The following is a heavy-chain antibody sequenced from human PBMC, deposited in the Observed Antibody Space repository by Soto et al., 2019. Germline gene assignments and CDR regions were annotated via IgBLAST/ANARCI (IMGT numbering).Heavy chain of an antibody. J-gene: IGHJ4*02. CDR1: GGTFSSYA. Sequence: GASVKVSCKASGGTFSSYAISWVRQAPGQGLEWMGGIIPIFGTANYAQKFQGRVTITADESTSTAYMELSSLRSEDTAVYYCARVGDYGDPQSGYWGQGTLVTVSS. D-gene: IGHD4-17*01. CDR2: IIPIFGTA. CDR3: ARVGDYGDPQSGY. V-gene: IGHV1-69*13.